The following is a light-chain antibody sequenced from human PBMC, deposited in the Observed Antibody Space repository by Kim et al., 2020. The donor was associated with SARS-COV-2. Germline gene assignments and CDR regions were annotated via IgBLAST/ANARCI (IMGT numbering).Light chain of an antibody. CDR1: SRDVGGYDY. J-gene: IGLJ3*02. CDR3: ISFTTSGTWV. Sequence: GQSITISCTGTSRDVGGYDYVSWFQQHPGRAPKVMIYDVTKRPSGVSNRFSGSKSGNTASLTISGLQAEDEADYYCISFTTSGTWVFGGGTKLTVL. CDR2: DVT. V-gene: IGLV2-14*03.